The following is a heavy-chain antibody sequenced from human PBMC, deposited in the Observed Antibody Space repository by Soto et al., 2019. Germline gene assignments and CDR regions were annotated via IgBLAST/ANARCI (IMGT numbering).Heavy chain of an antibody. Sequence: ASVKVSCKASGYTFTSYNMHWVRQAPGQGLEWMGWVSAYNGNTNYAQKLQGRVTMTTDTSTSTAYMELRSLRSDDTAVYYCARDFVAEYSSWYYFDYWGQGTLVTVSS. V-gene: IGHV1-18*01. CDR2: VSAYNGNT. CDR1: GYTFTSYN. CDR3: ARDFVAEYSSWYYFDY. J-gene: IGHJ4*02. D-gene: IGHD6-13*01.